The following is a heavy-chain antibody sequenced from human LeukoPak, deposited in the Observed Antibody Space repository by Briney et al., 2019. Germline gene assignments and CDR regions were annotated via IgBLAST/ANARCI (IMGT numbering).Heavy chain of an antibody. V-gene: IGHV3-48*03. CDR2: ISTGGRTI. D-gene: IGHD2-15*01. CDR3: ARGSGYVLDY. J-gene: IGHJ4*02. CDR1: GFSFSAFE. Sequence: PGGSLRLSCAASGFSFSAFEMNWVRQAPGKGLEWISHISTGGRTIYYADSVKGRFTTSRDNAKNSLYLQMNSLRGEDTGVYYCARGSGYVLDYWTQGTPVTVSS.